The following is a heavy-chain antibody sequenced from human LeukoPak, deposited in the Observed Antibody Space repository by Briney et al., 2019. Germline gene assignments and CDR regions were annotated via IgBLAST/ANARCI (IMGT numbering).Heavy chain of an antibody. Sequence: PGGSPRLSCAASGFTFSSYGMHWVRQAPGKGLEWVAVMWYDGSNKYYADSVKGRYTISRDNSKNTLYLQMNSLRAEDTAVYYCTRDNGYSYGFSVYYYGMDVWGQGTTVTVSS. V-gene: IGHV3-33*01. D-gene: IGHD5-18*01. CDR3: TRDNGYSYGFSVYYYGMDV. CDR2: MWYDGSNK. CDR1: GFTFSSYG. J-gene: IGHJ6*02.